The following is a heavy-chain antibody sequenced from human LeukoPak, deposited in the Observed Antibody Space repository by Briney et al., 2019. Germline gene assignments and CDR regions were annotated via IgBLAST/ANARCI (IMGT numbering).Heavy chain of an antibody. CDR2: IYPGDSDT. D-gene: IGHD3-22*01. CDR3: ATLEHYYDSSGYPCYFDY. V-gene: IGHV5-51*01. CDR1: GYSFTSYW. Sequence: GESLKISCKGSGYSFTSYWIGWVRQMPGKGLEWMGIIYPGDSDTRYSPSFQGQVTISADKSISTAYLQWSSLKASDTGMYYCATLEHYYDSSGYPCYFDYWGQGTLVTVSS. J-gene: IGHJ4*02.